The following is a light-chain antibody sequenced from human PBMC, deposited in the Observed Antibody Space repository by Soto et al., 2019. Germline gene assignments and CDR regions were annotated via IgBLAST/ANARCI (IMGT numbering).Light chain of an antibody. J-gene: IGLJ2*01. V-gene: IGLV1-51*01. Sequence: QSVLTQPPSVSAAPGQKVTISCSGSSSNIGNNYVSWYQQLPGTAPKLLIYDNNKRPSGIPDRFSGSKSGTSATLGITGLQAGAEADYYCGTWDSCLSGVVFGGGTKVTVL. CDR1: SSNIGNNY. CDR2: DNN. CDR3: GTWDSCLSGVV.